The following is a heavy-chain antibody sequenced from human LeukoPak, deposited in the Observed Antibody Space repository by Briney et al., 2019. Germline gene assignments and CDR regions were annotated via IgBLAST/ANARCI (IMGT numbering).Heavy chain of an antibody. CDR3: AKDLLTYCGGDCYLLDY. Sequence: GRSLRLSCAASGFTFSSYGMHWVRQAPGKGLEWVAVISYDGSNKYYADSVKGRFTISRDNSKNTLYLQMNSLRAEDTAVYYCAKDLLTYCGGDCYLLDYWGQGTLVTVSS. D-gene: IGHD2-21*02. J-gene: IGHJ4*02. CDR1: GFTFSSYG. CDR2: ISYDGSNK. V-gene: IGHV3-30*18.